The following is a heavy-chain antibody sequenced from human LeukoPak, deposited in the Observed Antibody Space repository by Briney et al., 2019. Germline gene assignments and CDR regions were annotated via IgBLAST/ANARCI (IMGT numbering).Heavy chain of an antibody. J-gene: IGHJ1*01. CDR3: ARIVRGCSGGSCYSYFQH. D-gene: IGHD2-15*01. CDR2: IFASGSP. CDR1: YGSISDISYY. V-gene: IGHV4-61*05. Sequence: PSETLSLTCTVSYGSISDISYYWGWIRQPPGKGLEWIGRIFASGSPNYNPSLKSRVTISVDRSKNQFSLKLKSVTAADTAVYYCARIVRGCSGGSCYSYFQHWGQGTLVTVSS.